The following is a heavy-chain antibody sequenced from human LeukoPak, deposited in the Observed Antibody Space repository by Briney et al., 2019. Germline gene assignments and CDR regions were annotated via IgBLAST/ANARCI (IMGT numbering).Heavy chain of an antibody. J-gene: IGHJ4*02. Sequence: ASVKVSCTSSGYMFTSHGIHWLRQAPGQGLEWRGWISAQNGNTNCVQQFLGRVTMTRDTSASTAYMELRSLKSDDTAVYYCARESNGGYGFDYWGQGTLVTVAS. CDR2: ISAQNGNT. V-gene: IGHV1-18*01. CDR1: GYMFTSHG. CDR3: ARESNGGYGFDY. D-gene: IGHD5-12*01.